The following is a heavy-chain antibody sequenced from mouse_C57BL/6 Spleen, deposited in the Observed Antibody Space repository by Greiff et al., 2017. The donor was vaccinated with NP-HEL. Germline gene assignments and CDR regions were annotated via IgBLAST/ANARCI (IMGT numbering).Heavy chain of an antibody. V-gene: IGHV5-17*01. Sequence: EVKVEESGGGLVKPGGSLKLSCAASGFTFSDYGMHWVRQAPEKGMAWVAYISSGSSTIYYADTVKGRFTISRDNAKNTLFLQMTSLRSEDTAMYYCARGDYEYYFDYWGQGTTLTVSS. D-gene: IGHD2-4*01. CDR2: ISSGSSTI. J-gene: IGHJ2*01. CDR3: ARGDYEYYFDY. CDR1: GFTFSDYG.